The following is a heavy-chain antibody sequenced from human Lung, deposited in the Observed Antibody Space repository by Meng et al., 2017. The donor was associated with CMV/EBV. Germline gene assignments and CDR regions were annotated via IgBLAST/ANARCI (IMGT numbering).Heavy chain of an antibody. CDR2: ISVNSGKT. Sequence: ASXXVSCKASGYTFTSYGISWVRQAPGQGLEWMGWISVNSGKTTYAQKVQGRINMTTDTSTSTAYMELRSLRSDDTAVYYCVRGGWSPGYWGQGTVVTVSS. CDR1: GYTFTSYG. D-gene: IGHD6-19*01. J-gene: IGHJ4*02. CDR3: VRGGWSPGY. V-gene: IGHV1-18*01.